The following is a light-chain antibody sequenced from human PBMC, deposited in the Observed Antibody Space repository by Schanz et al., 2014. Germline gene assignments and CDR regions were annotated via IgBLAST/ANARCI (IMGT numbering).Light chain of an antibody. J-gene: IGKJ3*01. CDR3: QQYGTSPFT. V-gene: IGKV3-20*01. CDR1: QSVSNNY. Sequence: EIVLTQSPGTLSLSPGERATLSCRASQSVSNNYLAWYQQKPGQAPRLLMSGVHDRASGIPDRFSGSGSETDFSLTITRLEPEDFAVYYCQQYGTSPFTFGPGTKVDIK. CDR2: GVH.